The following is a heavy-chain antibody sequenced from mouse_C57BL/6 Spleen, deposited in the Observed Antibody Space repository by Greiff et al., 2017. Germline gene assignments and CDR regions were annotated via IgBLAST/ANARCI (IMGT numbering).Heavy chain of an antibody. CDR3: AREEGNHYFDY. D-gene: IGHD2-1*01. V-gene: IGHV1-59*01. CDR2: IDPSDSYT. J-gene: IGHJ2*01. CDR1: GYTFTSYW. Sequence: QVQLQQPGAELVRPGTSVKLSCKASGYTFTSYWMHWVKQRPGQGLEWIGVIDPSDSYTNYNQKFKGKATLTVDTSSSTAYMQLSSLTSEDSAVYYCAREEGNHYFDYWGQGTTLTVSS.